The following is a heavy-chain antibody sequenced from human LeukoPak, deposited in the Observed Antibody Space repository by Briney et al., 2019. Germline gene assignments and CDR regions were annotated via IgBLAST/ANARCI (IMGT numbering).Heavy chain of an antibody. Sequence: GGSLRLSCAASGLTFNSYGMHWVRQAPGKGLEWVTVISYDGSNKYYSDSVKGRFTVSRDNSQNTLYLQMNSLRAEDTAVYYCAIPGRGTTRDWGQGTLVTVSS. J-gene: IGHJ4*02. CDR1: GLTFNSYG. V-gene: IGHV3-30*03. CDR2: ISYDGSNK. CDR3: AIPGRGTTRD. D-gene: IGHD1-26*01.